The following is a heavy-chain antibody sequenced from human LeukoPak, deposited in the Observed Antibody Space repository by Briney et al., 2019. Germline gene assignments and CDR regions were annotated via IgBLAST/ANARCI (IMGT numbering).Heavy chain of an antibody. CDR2: INTDGRSI. D-gene: IGHD6-13*01. J-gene: IGHJ4*02. Sequence: GGSLRLSCAASGFTFSSYWMHWVRQAPGKGLVWVSHINTDGRSISYADSVKGRFTVSRDNAENTLYLQMNSLRADDTAVYHCARDLAAAQYYFDYWGQGTLVTVSS. CDR3: ARDLAAAQYYFDY. CDR1: GFTFSSYW. V-gene: IGHV3-74*01.